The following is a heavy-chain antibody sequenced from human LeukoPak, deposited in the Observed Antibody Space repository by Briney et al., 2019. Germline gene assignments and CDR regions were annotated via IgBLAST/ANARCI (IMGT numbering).Heavy chain of an antibody. V-gene: IGHV1-69*13. CDR1: GGALGSYS. Sequence: SVKVSCKTSGGALGSYSISWVRQAPGQGLEWMGGIVPTFETANYAQKFQDRLTITADESTDTVYMELSSLTSEDTAVYYCARDQYDILTGYYTPGGSDYWGQGTLVTVSS. CDR2: IVPTFETA. J-gene: IGHJ4*02. CDR3: ARDQYDILTGYYTPGGSDY. D-gene: IGHD3-9*01.